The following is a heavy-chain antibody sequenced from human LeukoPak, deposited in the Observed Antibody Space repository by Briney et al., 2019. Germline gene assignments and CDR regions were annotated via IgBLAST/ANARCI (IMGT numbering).Heavy chain of an antibody. CDR1: GFTFSSYA. V-gene: IGHV3-23*01. Sequence: PGGSLRLSRAASGFTFSSYAMSWVRQAPGKGLEWVSAISGSGGSTYYADSVKGRFTISRDNAKNSLYLQMNSLRAEDTAVYYCARAHPGDYGDFQFDYWGQGTLVTVSS. D-gene: IGHD4-17*01. CDR3: ARAHPGDYGDFQFDY. CDR2: ISGSGGST. J-gene: IGHJ4*02.